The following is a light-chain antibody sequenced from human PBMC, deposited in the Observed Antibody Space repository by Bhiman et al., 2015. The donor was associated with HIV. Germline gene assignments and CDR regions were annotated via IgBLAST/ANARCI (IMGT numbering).Light chain of an antibody. CDR2: DVS. Sequence: QSALTQPASVSGSPGQSITISCTGTSSDVGGYNYVSWYQQHPGKAPKFIIYDVSERPSGVSNRFSGSKSGNTASLTISGLQPEDEADYHCSSYTSGSTPHVFGTGTKVTVL. CDR3: SSYTSGSTPHV. V-gene: IGLV2-14*01. CDR1: SSDVGGYNY. J-gene: IGLJ1*01.